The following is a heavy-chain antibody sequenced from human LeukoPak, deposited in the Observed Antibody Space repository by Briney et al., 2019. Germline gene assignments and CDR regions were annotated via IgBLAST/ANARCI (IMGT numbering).Heavy chain of an antibody. CDR1: RFTFSSYW. Sequence: SGGSLRLSCAASRFTFSSYWMSWVRQAPGKGLEWVANIKQDGSEKYYVDSVKGRFTISRDNAKNSLYLQLNSLRAEDTAMYYCARARGGYDFDYWGQGTLVTVSS. CDR3: ARARGGYDFDY. V-gene: IGHV3-7*03. CDR2: IKQDGSEK. J-gene: IGHJ4*02. D-gene: IGHD5-12*01.